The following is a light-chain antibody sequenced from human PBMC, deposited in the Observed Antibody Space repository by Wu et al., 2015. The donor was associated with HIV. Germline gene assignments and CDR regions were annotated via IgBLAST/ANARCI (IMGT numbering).Light chain of an antibody. J-gene: IGKJ2*01. Sequence: RASQSSIYLRLGTNNETYGHGSHGLLIYDASNRATGIPGQVQWASGSGTDFTLTISSLEPEDFAVYYCQQRRYWPLYTFGQGTKLEIK. CDR2: DAS. V-gene: IGKV3-11*01. CDR3: QQRRYWPLYT. CDR1: QSSIY.